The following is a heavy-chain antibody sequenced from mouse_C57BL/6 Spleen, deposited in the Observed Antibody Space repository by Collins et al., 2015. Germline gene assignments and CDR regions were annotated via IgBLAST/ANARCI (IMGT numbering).Heavy chain of an antibody. D-gene: IGHD2-2*01. CDR3: ARVIYYGYDEFAY. V-gene: IGHV1-18*01. Sequence: EVQLQQSGPELVKPGASVKISCKTSGYTFTAYTMHWVKQSHGKSLEWIGGIIPDNGDSSYNQKFKDKATLTVDKSSSTASMELRSLTSEDSAVYYRARVIYYGYDEFAYWGQGTLVTVSA. CDR2: IIPDNGDS. CDR1: GYTFTAYT. J-gene: IGHJ3*01.